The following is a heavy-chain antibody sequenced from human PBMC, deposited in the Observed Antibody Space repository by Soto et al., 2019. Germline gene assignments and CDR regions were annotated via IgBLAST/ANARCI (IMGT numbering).Heavy chain of an antibody. CDR3: AKDFDLYDSSGYPDY. Sequence: HPGGSLRLSCAASGFTFSSYGMHWVRQAPGKGLEWVAVISYDGSNKYYADSVKGRFTISRDNSKNTLYLQMNSLRAEDTAVYYCAKDFDLYDSSGYPDYWGQGXLVTVSS. D-gene: IGHD3-22*01. CDR2: ISYDGSNK. CDR1: GFTFSSYG. J-gene: IGHJ4*02. V-gene: IGHV3-30*18.